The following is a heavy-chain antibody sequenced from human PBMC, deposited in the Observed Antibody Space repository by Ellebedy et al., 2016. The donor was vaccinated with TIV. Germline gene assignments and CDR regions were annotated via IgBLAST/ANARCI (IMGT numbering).Heavy chain of an antibody. Sequence: GESLKISCAASGFTVSNNYMSWVRQAPGKGLEWVSLIYIAGTTYYADSVKGRFTISRDNVKNTLYLQMNSLRAEDTAVYNGAGGPNRGYWGQGTLVTVSS. CDR2: IYIAGTT. CDR3: AGGPNRGY. CDR1: GFTVSNNY. V-gene: IGHV3-53*01. J-gene: IGHJ4*02. D-gene: IGHD6-13*01.